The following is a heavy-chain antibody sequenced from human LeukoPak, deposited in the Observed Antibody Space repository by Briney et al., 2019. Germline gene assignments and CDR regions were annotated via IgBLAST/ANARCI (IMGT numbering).Heavy chain of an antibody. CDR3: ARESYYYDSSGYYLYYYYYGMDV. J-gene: IGHJ6*02. V-gene: IGHV1-46*01. D-gene: IGHD3-22*01. CDR2: INPSGGST. Sequence: GASVKVSCKASGYTFTGYYMHWVRQAPGQGLEWMGIINPSGGSTSYAQKFQGRVTMTRDTSTSTVYMELSSLRSEDTAVYYCARESYYYDSSGYYLYYYYYGMDVWGQGTTVTVSS. CDR1: GYTFTGYY.